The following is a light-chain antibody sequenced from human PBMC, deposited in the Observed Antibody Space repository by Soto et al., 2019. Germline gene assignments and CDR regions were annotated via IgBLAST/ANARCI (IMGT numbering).Light chain of an antibody. CDR1: NIGSKS. CDR2: YDS. CDR3: QGWDSSSDRYVV. J-gene: IGLJ2*01. V-gene: IGLV3-21*04. Sequence: SYELTQPPSVSVAPGKTARITCGGNNIGSKSEHWYQQKPGQAPVLAIYYDSDRPSGIPERFSGSNSGNTATLTISRVEAGDEADYYCQGWDSSSDRYVVFGGGTKVTVL.